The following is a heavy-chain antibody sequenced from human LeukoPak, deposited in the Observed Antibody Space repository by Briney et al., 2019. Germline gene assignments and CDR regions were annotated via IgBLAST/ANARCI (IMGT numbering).Heavy chain of an antibody. CDR3: ASSRPHDYYGSGSYGY. CDR1: GGSISSSSYY. J-gene: IGHJ4*02. Sequence: SETLSLTCTVSGGSISSSSYYWGWIRQPPGKGLEWIGSIYYSGSTYYNPSLKSRVTISVDTSKNQFSLKLSSVTAADTAVYYCASSRPHDYYGSGSYGYWGQGTLVTVSS. CDR2: IYYSGST. D-gene: IGHD3-10*01. V-gene: IGHV4-39*07.